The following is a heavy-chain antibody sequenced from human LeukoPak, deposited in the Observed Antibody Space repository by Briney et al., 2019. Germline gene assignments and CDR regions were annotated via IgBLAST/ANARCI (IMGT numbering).Heavy chain of an antibody. CDR1: GVTFSNYG. CDR3: VREVYSSGRAAVLDN. J-gene: IGHJ4*02. D-gene: IGHD3-22*01. Sequence: PGGCLRLSCAASGVTFSNYGMHWVRQAPGKGPEWVALMSHDGSTTNYPDSVKCRFTISIDDSHNTLFLQMNRLRTKDTAVYHCVREVYSSGRAAVLDNWGQGTLVTVSS. V-gene: IGHV3-30*03. CDR2: MSHDGSTT.